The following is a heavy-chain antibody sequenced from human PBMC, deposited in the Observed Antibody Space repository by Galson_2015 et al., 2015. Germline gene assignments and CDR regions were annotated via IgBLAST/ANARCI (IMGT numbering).Heavy chain of an antibody. Sequence: SLRLSCAASGFTFNDYYMTWIRQAPGEGLEWVSYISGSGTTIYYADSVKGRFTISRDNAKDSLYLQVNSLRAEDTAVYYCARARAVGPANIDSWGQGTLVAVSS. J-gene: IGHJ4*02. CDR1: GFTFNDYY. D-gene: IGHD6-25*01. CDR3: ARARAVGPANIDS. V-gene: IGHV3-11*01. CDR2: ISGSGTTI.